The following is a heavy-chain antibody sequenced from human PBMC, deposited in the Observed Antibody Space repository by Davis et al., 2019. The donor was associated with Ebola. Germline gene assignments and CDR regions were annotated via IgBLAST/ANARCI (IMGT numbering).Heavy chain of an antibody. CDR2: IYHSGTT. V-gene: IGHV4-4*02. CDR1: GGSISSSNW. J-gene: IGHJ4*02. Sequence: SETLSLTCAVSGGSISSSNWWSWVRQPPGKGLEWIGEIYHSGTTTYNPSFKSRVILSVDNSRNQFSLKLSSVTAADTAVYYCAKAWDGDYHGFAYWGQGILVTVSS. D-gene: IGHD4-17*01. CDR3: AKAWDGDYHGFAY.